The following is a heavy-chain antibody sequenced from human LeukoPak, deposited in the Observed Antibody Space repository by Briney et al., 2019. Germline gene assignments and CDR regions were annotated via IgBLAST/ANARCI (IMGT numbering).Heavy chain of an antibody. CDR2: INHSGST. Sequence: SETLSLTCTVSGGSISSSSYYWGWIRQPPGKGLEWIGEINHSGSTNYNPSLKSRVTISVDTSKNQFSLKLSSATAADTAVYYCACGEPFYYYGSGSRSVYWGQGTLVTVSS. CDR1: GGSISSSSYY. D-gene: IGHD3-10*01. J-gene: IGHJ4*02. CDR3: ACGEPFYYYGSGSRSVY. V-gene: IGHV4-39*07.